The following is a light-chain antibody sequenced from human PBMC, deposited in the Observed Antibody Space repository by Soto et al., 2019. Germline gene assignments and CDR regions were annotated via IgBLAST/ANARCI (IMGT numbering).Light chain of an antibody. CDR1: SSDVGAYTY. Sequence: QSALTQPASVSGSPGQWITISCAGTSSDVGAYTYVSWYQQHPGKAPKLMIYDVSNRPSGVSNRFSGSKSGNTASLTISGLQAEDEAEYYCTSYTSSSTPYVFGGGTKLTVL. V-gene: IGLV2-14*01. CDR2: DVS. CDR3: TSYTSSSTPYV. J-gene: IGLJ1*01.